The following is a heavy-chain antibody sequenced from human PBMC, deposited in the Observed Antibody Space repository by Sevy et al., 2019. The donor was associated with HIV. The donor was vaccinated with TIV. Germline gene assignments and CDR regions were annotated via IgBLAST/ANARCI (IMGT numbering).Heavy chain of an antibody. J-gene: IGHJ4*02. D-gene: IGHD2-8*02. CDR3: ARDLGVYGGNSIDY. V-gene: IGHV1-18*01. CDR1: GYTFTSYG. CDR2: ISAYNGNT. Sequence: ASVKVSCKASGYTFTSYGISWVRQAPGQGLEWMGWISAYNGNTNYAQKLQGRVTMTTDTSTSTAYVELRSLRSDDTAVYYCARDLGVYGGNSIDYWGQGTLVTVSS.